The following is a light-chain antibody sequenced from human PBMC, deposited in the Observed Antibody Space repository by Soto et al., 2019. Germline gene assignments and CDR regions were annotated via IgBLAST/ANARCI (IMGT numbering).Light chain of an antibody. Sequence: DIQMTQSPSSLSASVGDRVTITCRASQGISNYLAWYQQKPGKLPKLLIYEASTLQSGVPSRFSRSRFGTDFTLTISSLQPRDVAAYYGQYYYSAAFNFGPSTKVDIK. CDR1: QGISNY. V-gene: IGKV1-27*01. J-gene: IGKJ3*01. CDR2: EAS. CDR3: QYYYSAAFN.